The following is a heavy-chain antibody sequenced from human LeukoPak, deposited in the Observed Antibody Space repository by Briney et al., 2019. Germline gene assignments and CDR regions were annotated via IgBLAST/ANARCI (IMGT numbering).Heavy chain of an antibody. CDR1: GLTLSGYW. Sequence: GGSLTLSCAVSGLTLSGYWMHWVRQAPRKGLVWVLCINRDGSTTRYAHSVKGRFTISRDNAKNKLYLQMKSLRTEDTAVYYGARGGCGSGSVYYYGMDVWGQGTTVTVSS. J-gene: IGHJ6*02. D-gene: IGHD3-10*01. CDR3: ARGGCGSGSVYYYGMDV. V-gene: IGHV3-74*01. CDR2: INRDGSTT.